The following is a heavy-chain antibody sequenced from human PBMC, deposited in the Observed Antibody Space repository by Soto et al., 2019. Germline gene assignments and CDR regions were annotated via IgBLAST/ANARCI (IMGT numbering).Heavy chain of an antibody. CDR2: INPNSGGT. CDR1: GYTFSGFY. Sequence: ASVKVSCKASGYTFSGFYMLWVRQAPGQGLEWMEWINPNSGGTKSAEKCQGRVTMTRDTSISTAYMELSRLTSDDTAVYYCASAAVTGTAGLDFWGQGTQVTVSS. J-gene: IGHJ4*02. D-gene: IGHD6-19*01. V-gene: IGHV1-2*02. CDR3: ASAAVTGTAGLDF.